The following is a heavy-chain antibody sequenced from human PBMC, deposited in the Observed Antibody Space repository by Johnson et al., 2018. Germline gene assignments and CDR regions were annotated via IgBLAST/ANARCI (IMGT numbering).Heavy chain of an antibody. CDR2: IYTSGTT. CDR1: GGSINSDNYY. Sequence: QVQLQESGPGLVKPSQTLSLTCTVSGGSINSDNYYWSWIRQPAGKGLEWIGRIYTSGTTSYSSSLKSRVTVSIDTSKNQFSLRLGAVTAADTAVYDCARVGRDDGTGESRPYYYYMDVWGKGTTGTVSS. J-gene: IGHJ6*03. D-gene: IGHD1-1*01. CDR3: ARVGRDDGTGESRPYYYYMDV. V-gene: IGHV4-61*02.